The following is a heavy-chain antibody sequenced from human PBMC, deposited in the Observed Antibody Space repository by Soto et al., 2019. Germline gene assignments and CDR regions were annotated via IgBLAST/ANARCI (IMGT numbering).Heavy chain of an antibody. J-gene: IGHJ4*02. Sequence: DHLVQSGAEVKKPGASVKVSCKGSGYGFTTYGITWVRQAPGQGLEWMAWISAHNGNTNYAQKLQGRVTVTRDTSTSTAYMELRSLRSDDTAVYYFARGRYGDYWGQGALVTVSS. CDR2: ISAHNGNT. D-gene: IGHD1-1*01. CDR3: ARGRYGDY. CDR1: GYGFTTYG. V-gene: IGHV1-18*01.